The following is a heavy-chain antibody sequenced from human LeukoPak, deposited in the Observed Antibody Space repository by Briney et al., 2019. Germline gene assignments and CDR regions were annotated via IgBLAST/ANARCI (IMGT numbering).Heavy chain of an antibody. CDR1: GYIFTSYY. V-gene: IGHV1-46*01. J-gene: IGHJ4*02. CDR2: INPSGGST. Sequence: GASVKVSCKASGYIFTSYYIHWVRQAPGQGLEWMGIINPSGGSTSYVRKFQGRVTMTRDTSTSTVYMELSSLRSEDTAVYYCARSYSYGPPFDYWGQGTLVTVSS. CDR3: ARSYSYGPPFDY. D-gene: IGHD5-18*01.